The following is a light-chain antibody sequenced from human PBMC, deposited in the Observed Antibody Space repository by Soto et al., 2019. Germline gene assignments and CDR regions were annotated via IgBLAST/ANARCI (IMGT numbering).Light chain of an antibody. CDR2: NNN. CDR3: ATWHASRNARGV. Sequence: QSVLTQPPSASGTPGQRVTISCSGSRSNIGNNAVSWYQQFPGTAPKLLIYNNNQRPSGVPDRFSGSKSGTSATLTISGVHFDAEFDYHCATWHASRNARGVFGGGTEVAVL. V-gene: IGLV1-44*01. J-gene: IGLJ3*02. CDR1: RSNIGNNA.